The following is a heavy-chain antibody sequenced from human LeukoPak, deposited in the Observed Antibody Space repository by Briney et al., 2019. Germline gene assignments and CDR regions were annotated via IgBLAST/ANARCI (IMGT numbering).Heavy chain of an antibody. J-gene: IGHJ5*02. Sequence: PSETLSLTCAVYGGSFSGYYWSWIRQPPGKGLEWIGEINHSGSTNYNPSPKSRVTISVDTSKNQFSLKLSSVTAADTAVYYCARGEPGIAAAVEEDRRGLSPSINWFDPWGQGTLVTVSS. V-gene: IGHV4-34*01. CDR1: GGSFSGYY. D-gene: IGHD6-13*01. CDR2: INHSGST. CDR3: ARGEPGIAAAVEEDRRGLSPSINWFDP.